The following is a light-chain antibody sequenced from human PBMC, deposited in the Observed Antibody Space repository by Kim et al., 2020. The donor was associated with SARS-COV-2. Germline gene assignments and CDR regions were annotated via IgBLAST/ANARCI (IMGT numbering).Light chain of an antibody. CDR3: QQYNIWPLS. Sequence: VSPWERVTLSCRASQKVSNNLAWYQQKPGQAPRLLICAASIRPTGVPARFTGSGSGTEFTLTISSLQSEDFAVYYCQQYNIWPLSFGGGTKVDIK. CDR2: AAS. J-gene: IGKJ4*01. CDR1: QKVSNN. V-gene: IGKV3-15*01.